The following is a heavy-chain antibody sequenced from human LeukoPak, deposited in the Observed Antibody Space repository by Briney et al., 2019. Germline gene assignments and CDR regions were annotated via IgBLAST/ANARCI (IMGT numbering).Heavy chain of an antibody. V-gene: IGHV4-59*01. CDR3: ARVATTVTTHDAFDI. CDR1: GGSISSYY. CDR2: IYYSGST. Sequence: KPSETLSLTCTVSGGSISSYYWSWIRQPPGKGLEWIGYIYYSGSTNYNPSLKSRVTISVDTSKNQFSLKLSSVTAADTAVYYCARVATTVTTHDAFDIWGQGTMVTVSS. J-gene: IGHJ3*02. D-gene: IGHD4-17*01.